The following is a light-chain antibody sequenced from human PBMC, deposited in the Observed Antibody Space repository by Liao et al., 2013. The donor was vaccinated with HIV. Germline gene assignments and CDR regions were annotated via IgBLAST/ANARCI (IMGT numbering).Light chain of an antibody. V-gene: IGLV3-1*01. J-gene: IGLJ3*02. Sequence: SYELTQAPSVSVSPGQAATITCSGDKLGDKYVSWYQQKPGQSPVLVIFQDNKRPSGIPDRFSGSNSGNTATLTITGSQPMDEADYYCQAWDNYSWVFGGGTVLAVL. CDR2: QDN. CDR3: QAWDNYSWV. CDR1: KLGDKY.